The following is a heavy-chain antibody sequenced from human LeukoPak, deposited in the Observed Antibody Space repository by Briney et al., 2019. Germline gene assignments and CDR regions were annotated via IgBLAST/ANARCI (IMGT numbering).Heavy chain of an antibody. Sequence: GRSLRLSCAASGFTFSSYAMHWVRQAPGKGLEWVAVISYDGSNKYYADSVKGRFTISRDNSKNTLYLQMNSLRAEDTAVYYCARDYVDTAMVEDKYYYYYYMDVWGKGTTVTVSS. V-gene: IGHV3-30*04. CDR3: ARDYVDTAMVEDKYYYYYYMDV. CDR2: ISYDGSNK. D-gene: IGHD5-18*01. J-gene: IGHJ6*03. CDR1: GFTFSSYA.